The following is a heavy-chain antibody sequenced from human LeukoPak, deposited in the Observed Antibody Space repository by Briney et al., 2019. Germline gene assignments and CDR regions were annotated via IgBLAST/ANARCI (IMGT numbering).Heavy chain of an antibody. CDR3: ARDRSGGSCLDY. J-gene: IGHJ4*02. D-gene: IGHD2-15*01. CDR1: GLNYTKYW. Sequence: PGGSLRLSCVASGLNYTKYWMTWVRQAPGKGLEWVANIKQDGSEKYYVDSVKGRFTISRDNAKNSLYLQMNSLRAEDTAVYYCARDRSGGSCLDYWGQGTLVTVSS. CDR2: IKQDGSEK. V-gene: IGHV3-7*01.